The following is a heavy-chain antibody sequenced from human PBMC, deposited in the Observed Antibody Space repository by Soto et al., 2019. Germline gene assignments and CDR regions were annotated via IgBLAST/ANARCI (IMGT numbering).Heavy chain of an antibody. D-gene: IGHD4-17*01. Sequence: EVQLSESGGGLVQPGVSLRLSCAASGLPFSSHAMSWVRQAPGKGLEWVSSISISGGNTYYADSVRGRFTISRDNSKNTLYLHMNSLTAEDTAIYYCANEIRPNDYWGQGTLVTVSS. J-gene: IGHJ4*02. CDR2: ISISGGNT. V-gene: IGHV3-23*01. CDR3: ANEIRPNDY. CDR1: GLPFSSHA.